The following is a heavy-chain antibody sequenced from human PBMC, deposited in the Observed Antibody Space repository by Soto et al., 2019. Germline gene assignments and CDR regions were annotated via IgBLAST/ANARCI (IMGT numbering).Heavy chain of an antibody. CDR1: GYTFTSYY. CDR2: INHSGGST. V-gene: IGHV1-46*01. Sequence: QVQRVQAGAEVKKPGASVKVSCKASGYTFTSYYMHWVRQAPGQGLEWMGIINHSGGSTSYAQKFQRRVTMTRDTSSRTSYRELRSMRAEETAVYYCAGGGLWRRSGGQSFDYWGQGTLVTVSS. D-gene: IGHD2-21*01. CDR3: AGGGLWRRSGGQSFDY. J-gene: IGHJ4*02.